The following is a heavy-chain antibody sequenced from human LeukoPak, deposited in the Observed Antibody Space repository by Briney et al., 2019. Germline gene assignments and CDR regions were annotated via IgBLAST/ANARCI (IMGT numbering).Heavy chain of an antibody. J-gene: IGHJ4*02. V-gene: IGHV3-7*05. CDR3: ARDGYSHPHGY. Sequence: GGSLRLSCAASGFTFSSYWMSWVRQAPGKGLEWVANIKQDGSEKYYVDSVKGRFTISRDNGKNSLYLQMNNLRAEDTAVYYCARDGYSHPHGYWGQGTLVTVSS. D-gene: IGHD5-18*01. CDR2: IKQDGSEK. CDR1: GFTFSSYW.